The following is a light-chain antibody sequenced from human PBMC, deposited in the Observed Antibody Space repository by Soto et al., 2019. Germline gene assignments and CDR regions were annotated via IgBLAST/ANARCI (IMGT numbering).Light chain of an antibody. CDR2: DAS. CDR3: QQYQIDWT. CDR1: QRVNTC. V-gene: IGKV1-5*01. Sequence: DIQMTQSPSTLSASVGDRVSITCRASQRVNTCLAWYQQKPGKAPTLLIYDASSLQSGVPSRFSGSGSGTELTLTISSLQPDDFATYYCQQYQIDWTFGQGTKVDIK. J-gene: IGKJ1*01.